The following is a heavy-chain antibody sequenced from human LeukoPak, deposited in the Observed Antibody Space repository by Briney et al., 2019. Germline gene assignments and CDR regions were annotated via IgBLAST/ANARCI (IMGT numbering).Heavy chain of an antibody. CDR3: ARVPTITFFDY. Sequence: PSETLSLTCTVSGDSISSSSYYWGWIRQPLWKGLEWIGTIYYSGSTFYNPSLKSRVTISVDTSKNQFSLKLTSVTAADTAVYYCARVPTITFFDYWGQGTLVTVSS. V-gene: IGHV4-39*07. CDR2: IYYSGST. D-gene: IGHD3-10*01. CDR1: GDSISSSSYY. J-gene: IGHJ4*02.